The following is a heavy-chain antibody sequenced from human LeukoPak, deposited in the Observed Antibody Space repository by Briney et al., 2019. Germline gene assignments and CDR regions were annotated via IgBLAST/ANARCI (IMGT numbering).Heavy chain of an antibody. CDR2: IDYSGNT. V-gene: IGHV4-39*01. J-gene: IGHJ5*02. CDR3: VRRVNTYGGWFDR. D-gene: IGHD5-18*01. Sequence: SETLSLTCSVSGDSIRSNNYHWGWIRPSPGKGLEWIGTIDYSGNTYYNPSLNSRVTISADTSRNQFSLKLSSVTAADTAIYYCVRRVNTYGGWFDRWGQGALVTVSS. CDR1: GDSIRSNNYH.